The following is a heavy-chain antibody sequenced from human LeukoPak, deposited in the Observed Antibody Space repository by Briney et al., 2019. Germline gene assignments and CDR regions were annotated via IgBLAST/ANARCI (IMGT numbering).Heavy chain of an antibody. V-gene: IGHV4-61*02. Sequence: SETLSLTCTVSGGSISSDSYFWSWIRQPAGKGLEWIGRIYTSGSTNYNPSLKSRVTISVDTSKNQFSLKLSSVTAADTAVYYCARVRQLWLRYWFDPWGQGTLVTVSS. D-gene: IGHD5-18*01. J-gene: IGHJ5*02. CDR3: ARVRQLWLRYWFDP. CDR2: IYTSGST. CDR1: GGSISSDSYF.